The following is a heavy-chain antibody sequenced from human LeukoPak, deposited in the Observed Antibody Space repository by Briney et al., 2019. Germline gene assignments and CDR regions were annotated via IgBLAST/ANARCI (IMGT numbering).Heavy chain of an antibody. J-gene: IGHJ4*02. Sequence: GGSLRLSCAASGFTFSSYWMHWVRQAPGKGLVWVSRINSDGSSTSYADSVKGRFTISRDNAKNTLYLQMNSLRAEDTAVYYCARDPHYDYVWGSYRGSGYWGQGTLVTVSS. D-gene: IGHD3-16*02. V-gene: IGHV3-74*01. CDR1: GFTFSSYW. CDR2: INSDGSST. CDR3: ARDPHYDYVWGSYRGSGY.